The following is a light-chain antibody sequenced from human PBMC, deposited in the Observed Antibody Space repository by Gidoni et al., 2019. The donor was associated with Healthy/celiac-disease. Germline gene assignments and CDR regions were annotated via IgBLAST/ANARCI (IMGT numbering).Light chain of an antibody. Sequence: DIQMTQSPSSLSASVGDRVTITCRASQNIYNYLNWYQQKPGKAPKFLIYAASSLQSGVPSRFSGSGSGTDFTLTISSLQPEDFATYYCQQSYSTPGVTFGPGTKVDIK. CDR2: AAS. CDR1: QNIYNY. CDR3: QQSYSTPGVT. J-gene: IGKJ3*01. V-gene: IGKV1-39*01.